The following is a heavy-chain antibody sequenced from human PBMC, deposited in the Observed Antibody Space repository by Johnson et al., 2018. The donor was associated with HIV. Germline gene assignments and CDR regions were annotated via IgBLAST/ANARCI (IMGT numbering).Heavy chain of an antibody. CDR2: ISWNSGST. J-gene: IGHJ3*02. CDR3: ARDGQDRDDAFDI. V-gene: IGHV3-11*06. D-gene: IGHD3-22*01. Sequence: QVQLVESGGGLVKPGGSLRLSCAASGFIFSDYYMSWIRQAPGKGLEWVSGISWNSGSTYYADSVKGRFTISRDNSKNTLYLQMNSLRAEDTAVYYCARDGQDRDDAFDIWGQGTMVTVSS. CDR1: GFIFSDYY.